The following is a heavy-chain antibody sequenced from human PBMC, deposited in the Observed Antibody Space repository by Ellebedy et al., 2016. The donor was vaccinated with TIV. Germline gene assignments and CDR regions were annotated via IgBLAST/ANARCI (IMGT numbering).Heavy chain of an antibody. CDR3: ARFSRGAPFVDYLYYMDV. J-gene: IGHJ6*03. CDR2: ISTISDDV. D-gene: IGHD2-15*01. CDR1: GFTFSCCA. Sequence: GESLKISCAASGFTFSCCAMNWVRQAPGKGLEWVSSISTISDDVHHADSVKGRFTISRDNAKNSIYLQMNNPRPEDTAVYYCARFSRGAPFVDYLYYMDVWGKGTAVTVSS. V-gene: IGHV3-21*01.